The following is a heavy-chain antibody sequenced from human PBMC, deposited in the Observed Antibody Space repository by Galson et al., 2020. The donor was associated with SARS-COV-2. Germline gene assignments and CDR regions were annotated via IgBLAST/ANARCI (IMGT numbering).Heavy chain of an antibody. CDR3: AREYVEEVQQLTGYYYYYYGMDV. D-gene: IGHD6-13*01. Sequence: GESLKISCAASEFTFSNYRMHWVRQVPGKGLVCVARINSDGSSTTYADSVKGRFTLSRDNAKNTLYLQMNSLRAEDTAVYYCAREYVEEVQQLTGYYYYYYGMDVWGQGTTVTVSS. CDR2: INSDGSST. J-gene: IGHJ6*02. CDR1: EFTFSNYR. V-gene: IGHV3-74*01.